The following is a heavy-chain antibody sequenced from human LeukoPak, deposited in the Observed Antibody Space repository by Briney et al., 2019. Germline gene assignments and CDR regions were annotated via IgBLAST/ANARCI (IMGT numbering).Heavy chain of an antibody. V-gene: IGHV3-23*01. Sequence: GGSLRLSWAASGFTFSNYAMSWVRQAPGKGLEWDSGISGSGTSTYYADSVKGRFTISRDNAKNTLHLQMDSLRAEDTAVYYCAKSWDFDWLLSYWGQGTLVTVSS. J-gene: IGHJ4*02. CDR3: AKSWDFDWLLSY. D-gene: IGHD3-9*01. CDR1: GFTFSNYA. CDR2: ISGSGTST.